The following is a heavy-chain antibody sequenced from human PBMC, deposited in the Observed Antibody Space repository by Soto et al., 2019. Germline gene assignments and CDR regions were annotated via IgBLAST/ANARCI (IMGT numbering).Heavy chain of an antibody. Sequence: EVQLVESGGGLVQPGGSLRLSCAASGFTFSSYAMHWVRQAPGKGLEYVSAISSNGGDTYYAYSVKGRFTISRDNSRKRLDLQMCILRAEAMAVYSCARQMGDYDCVWGSYAFDIWGQGTMVTVSS. CDR1: GFTFSSYA. CDR3: ARQMGDYDCVWGSYAFDI. CDR2: ISSNGGDT. J-gene: IGHJ3*02. V-gene: IGHV3-64*01. D-gene: IGHD3-16*01.